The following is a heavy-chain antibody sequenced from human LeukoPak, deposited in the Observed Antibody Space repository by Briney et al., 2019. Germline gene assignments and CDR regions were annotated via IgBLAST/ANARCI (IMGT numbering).Heavy chain of an antibody. Sequence: SETLSLTCAVSGGSISSNNWWSWVRQPPGKGLEWIGEIYHSGSTNYNPSLKSRVTISVDKSKNQFSLKLSSVTAADTAVYYCARTLNLYCTNGVCYRIEFDYWGQGTLVTVSS. D-gene: IGHD2-8*01. CDR1: GGSISSNNW. V-gene: IGHV4-4*02. J-gene: IGHJ4*02. CDR2: IYHSGST. CDR3: ARTLNLYCTNGVCYRIEFDY.